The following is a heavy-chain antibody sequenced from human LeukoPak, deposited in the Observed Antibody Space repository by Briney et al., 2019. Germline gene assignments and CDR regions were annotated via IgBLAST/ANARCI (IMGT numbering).Heavy chain of an antibody. CDR3: ARAPSLHTDYDFWNGYPEYYFDY. D-gene: IGHD3-3*01. Sequence: ASVKVSCKASGGTFSSYAISWVRQAPGQGLEWMGGIIPIFGTANYAQKFQGRVTITTDESTSTAYMELSSLRSEDTAVYYCARAPSLHTDYDFWNGYPEYYFDYWGQGTLVTVSS. CDR2: IIPIFGTA. V-gene: IGHV1-69*05. CDR1: GGTFSSYA. J-gene: IGHJ4*02.